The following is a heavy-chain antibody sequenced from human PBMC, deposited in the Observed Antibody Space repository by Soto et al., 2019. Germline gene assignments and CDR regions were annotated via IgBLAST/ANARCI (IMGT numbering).Heavy chain of an antibody. Sequence: SETLSLTCTVSGGSISSYYWSWIRQPPGKGPEWIGYIYYSGSTNYNPSLKSRVTISVDTSKNQFSLKLSSVTAADTAVYYCARDTASYDFWLVGAFDIWGQGTMVTVSS. J-gene: IGHJ3*02. D-gene: IGHD3-3*01. CDR2: IYYSGST. V-gene: IGHV4-59*01. CDR3: ARDTASYDFWLVGAFDI. CDR1: GGSISSYY.